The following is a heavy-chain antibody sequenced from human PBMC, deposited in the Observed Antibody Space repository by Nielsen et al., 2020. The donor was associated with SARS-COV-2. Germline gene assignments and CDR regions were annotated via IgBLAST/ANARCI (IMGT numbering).Heavy chain of an antibody. J-gene: IGHJ6*02. V-gene: IGHV4-59*08. Sequence: PGKGLEWIGYIYYSGSTNYNPSLKSRVTISVDTSKNQFSLKLSSVTAADTAVYYCARQGIAVAGSLYYYYGMDVWGQGTTVTVSS. CDR3: ARQGIAVAGSLYYYYGMDV. D-gene: IGHD6-19*01. CDR2: IYYSGST.